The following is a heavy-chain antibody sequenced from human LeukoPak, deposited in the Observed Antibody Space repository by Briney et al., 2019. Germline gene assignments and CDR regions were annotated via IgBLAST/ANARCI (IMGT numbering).Heavy chain of an antibody. J-gene: IGHJ4*02. CDR2: IIPILGIA. D-gene: IGHD3-3*01. Sequence: SVKVSCKASGGTFSSYAISWVRQAPGQGLEWMGRIIPILGIANYAQKFQGRVTITADKSTSTAYIELSSLRSEDTAVYYCARDHPQAHGDVYWGQGTLVTVSS. V-gene: IGHV1-69*04. CDR3: ARDHPQAHGDVY. CDR1: GGTFSSYA.